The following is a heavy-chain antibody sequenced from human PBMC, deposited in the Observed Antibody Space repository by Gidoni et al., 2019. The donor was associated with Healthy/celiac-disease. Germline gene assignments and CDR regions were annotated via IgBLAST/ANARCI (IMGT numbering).Heavy chain of an antibody. Sequence: EVQLVQSGAEVKKPGESLRIYCEGSGYSFTSYWISWVLQMPGKGLEWMGRIDPSDSYTNYSPSFQGHVTISADKSISTAYLQWSSLKASDTAMYYCARDPRDDILTGRPGGGMDVWGQGTTVTVSS. CDR3: ARDPRDDILTGRPGGGMDV. CDR1: GYSFTSYW. D-gene: IGHD3-9*01. V-gene: IGHV5-10-1*01. CDR2: IDPSDSYT. J-gene: IGHJ6*02.